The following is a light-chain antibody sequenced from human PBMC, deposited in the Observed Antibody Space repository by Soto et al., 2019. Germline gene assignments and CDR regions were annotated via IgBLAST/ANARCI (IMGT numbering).Light chain of an antibody. CDR2: GAS. Sequence: EIVMTQSPATLSVSPGERATLTCRASQSVTSSLAWYQQKPGQAPRLLISGASTRATDIPARFSGSGSATEFTLTISSLQSEDFALYYCQHTLKWPPTFGQGTKVDI. CDR1: QSVTSS. CDR3: QHTLKWPPT. V-gene: IGKV3-15*01. J-gene: IGKJ1*01.